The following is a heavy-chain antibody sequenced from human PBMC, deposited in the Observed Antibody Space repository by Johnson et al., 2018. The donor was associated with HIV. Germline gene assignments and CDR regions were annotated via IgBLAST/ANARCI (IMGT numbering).Heavy chain of an antibody. V-gene: IGHV3-9*01. D-gene: IGHD3-22*01. CDR2: ISWNSGSI. CDR3: ARVTKYYFDSSVDAFDI. J-gene: IGHJ3*02. Sequence: QAPGKGLEWVSGISWNSGSIGYADSVKGRFTISRDNAKNSLYLQMNSLRAEDTAVYFCARVTKYYFDSSVDAFDIWGQGTVVTVSS.